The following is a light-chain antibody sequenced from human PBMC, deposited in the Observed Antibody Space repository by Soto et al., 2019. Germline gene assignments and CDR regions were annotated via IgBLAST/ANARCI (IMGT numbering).Light chain of an antibody. J-gene: IGKJ1*01. CDR1: QSVSRN. CDR3: HQYNNWPPWT. V-gene: IGKV3-15*01. Sequence: EIVMTQSPATLSVSPGERATLSCRASQSVSRNLAWYQQKPRQAPRLLIYGASTSATGIPARFSGSGSGTEFTLTISSLQSEDYAVYYCHQYNNWPPWTFGQGTKVEIK. CDR2: GAS.